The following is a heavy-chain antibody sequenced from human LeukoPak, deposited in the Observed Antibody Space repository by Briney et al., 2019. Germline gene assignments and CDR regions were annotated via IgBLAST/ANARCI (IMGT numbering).Heavy chain of an antibody. CDR2: IYTSGST. D-gene: IGHD2-15*01. V-gene: IGHV4-61*02. CDR1: GGSISSGSYY. CDR3: ARSSAVVVAATFDY. J-gene: IGHJ4*02. Sequence: SQTLSLTCTVSGGSISSGSYYWSWIRQPAGKGLEWIGRIYTSGSTNYNPSPKSRVTISVDTSKNQFSLKLSSVTAADTAVYYCARSSAVVVAATFDYWGQGTLVTVSS.